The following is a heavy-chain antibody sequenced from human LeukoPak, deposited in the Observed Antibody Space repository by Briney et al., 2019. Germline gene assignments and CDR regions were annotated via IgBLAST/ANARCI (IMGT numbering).Heavy chain of an antibody. Sequence: GGSLRLSCAASGFTFSSYGMHWVRQAPGKGLEWVAVIWYDGSNKYYADSVKGRFTISRDYSKNTLYLQMNSLRAEDTAVYYCARDRGIAAAGTGYWGQGTLVTVSS. J-gene: IGHJ4*02. CDR1: GFTFSSYG. CDR3: ARDRGIAAAGTGY. CDR2: IWYDGSNK. V-gene: IGHV3-33*01. D-gene: IGHD6-13*01.